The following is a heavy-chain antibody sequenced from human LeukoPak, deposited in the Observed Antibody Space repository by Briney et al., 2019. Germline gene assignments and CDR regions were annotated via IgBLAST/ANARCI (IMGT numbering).Heavy chain of an antibody. CDR1: GGTFSSYA. CDR3: ARAVAGTRPYYYYYMDV. J-gene: IGHJ6*03. CDR2: MNPNSGNT. V-gene: IGHV1-8*03. Sequence: ASVKVSCKASGGTFSSYAISWVRQAPGQGLEWMGWMNPNSGNTGYAQKFQGRVTITRNTSISTAYMELSSLRSEDTAVYYCARAVAGTRPYYYYYMDVWGKGTTVTVSS. D-gene: IGHD6-19*01.